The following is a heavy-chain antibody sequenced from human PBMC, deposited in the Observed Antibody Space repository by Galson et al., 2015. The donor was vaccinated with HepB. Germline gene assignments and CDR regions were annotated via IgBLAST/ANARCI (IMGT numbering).Heavy chain of an antibody. CDR1: GGSISSGSYY. CDR3: ARDRFGPYDFWSGYDY. J-gene: IGHJ4*02. Sequence: QVQLQESGPGLVKPSETLSLTCTVSGGSISSGSYYWGWIRQPPGKGLEWIGSSYYSGSTYYNPSLKSRVTISVDTSKTQFSLKLSSVTAADTAVYHCARDRFGPYDFWSGYDYWGQGTLVTVSS. D-gene: IGHD3-3*01. CDR2: SYYSGST. V-gene: IGHV4-39*07.